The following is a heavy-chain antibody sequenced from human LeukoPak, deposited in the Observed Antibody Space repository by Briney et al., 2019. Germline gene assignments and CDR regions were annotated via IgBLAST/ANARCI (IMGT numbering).Heavy chain of an antibody. Sequence: GGSLRLSCAASGFTFSSYWMGWVRQAPGKGLEWVGRIRSKTYGGTTESAAHVEDRFTISRDDSRNTLYLQMNSLKIEDTAVYYCTRGSNSDDSSDFDCWGQGTLVTVSS. D-gene: IGHD3-22*01. CDR2: IRSKTYGGTT. CDR3: TRGSNSDDSSDFDC. J-gene: IGHJ4*02. CDR1: GFTFSSYW. V-gene: IGHV3-15*01.